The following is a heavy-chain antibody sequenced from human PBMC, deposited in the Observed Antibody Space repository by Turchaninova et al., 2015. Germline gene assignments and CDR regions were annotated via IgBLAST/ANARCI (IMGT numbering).Heavy chain of an antibody. Sequence: EVQLVESGGGLVRPGGSLRLSCAASGFTFSTYWMNWVRQAPGKGLEWVANINQDGSEKDYVDSVKGRFTISRDNARNSMYLQMNSLRAEDTAMYYCARDHAFDIWGQGTMVTVSS. V-gene: IGHV3-7*01. CDR1: GFTFSTYW. J-gene: IGHJ3*02. CDR3: ARDHAFDI. CDR2: INQDGSEK.